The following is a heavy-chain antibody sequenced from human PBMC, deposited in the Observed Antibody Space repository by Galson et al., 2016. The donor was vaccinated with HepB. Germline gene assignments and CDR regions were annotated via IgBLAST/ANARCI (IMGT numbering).Heavy chain of an antibody. CDR2: ISYHGSDK. V-gene: IGHV3-30-3*01. Sequence: SLRLSCAASGFAFSGSAMHWVRQAPGKGLEWVAVISYHGSDKYYADSVKGRVTISRDNSNNTLYLQMISLSPEDTAVYYCARDKSFYYYGMDVWGQGTTVTVSS. J-gene: IGHJ6*02. CDR3: ARDKSFYYYGMDV. CDR1: GFAFSGSA.